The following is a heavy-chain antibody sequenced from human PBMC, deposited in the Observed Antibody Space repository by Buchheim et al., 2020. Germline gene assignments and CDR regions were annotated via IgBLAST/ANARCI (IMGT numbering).Heavy chain of an antibody. J-gene: IGHJ5*02. CDR2: IYYSGSS. V-gene: IGHV4-59*08. Sequence: QVQLQESGPGPLKPSETLSLTCTVSGGSMRSYYWSWIRQPPGKGLEWIGNIYYSGSSNYNPSLKSRLTLSVDTSNNQFSLKLSSVTAADTAVYYCARLPSYSSWGRVWFDPWGQGTL. D-gene: IGHD6-13*01. CDR1: GGSMRSYY. CDR3: ARLPSYSSWGRVWFDP.